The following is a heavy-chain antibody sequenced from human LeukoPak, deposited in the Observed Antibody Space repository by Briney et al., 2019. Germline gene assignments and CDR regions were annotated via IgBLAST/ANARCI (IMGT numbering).Heavy chain of an antibody. CDR1: GYTFTSYG. D-gene: IGHD3-22*01. V-gene: IGHV1-18*01. J-gene: IGHJ1*01. CDR3: ARPTYDSSDYEYFQH. CDR2: ISAYNGNT. Sequence: ASVKVSCKASGYTFTSYGISWVRQAPGQGLEWMGWISAYNGNTNYAQKLQGRVTMTTDTSTSTAYMELRSLRSDDTAVYYCARPTYDSSDYEYFQHWGQGTLVTVSS.